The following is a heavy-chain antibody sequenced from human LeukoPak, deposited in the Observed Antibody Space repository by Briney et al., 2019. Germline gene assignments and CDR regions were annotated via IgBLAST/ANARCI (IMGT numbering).Heavy chain of an antibody. CDR2: IYSGGST. J-gene: IGHJ4*02. CDR1: GFTVSSNY. D-gene: IGHD3-9*01. CDR3: ARRLRYFDWSRDY. V-gene: IGHV3-66*01. Sequence: GGALRLSCAASGFTVSSNYMSWVRQAPGKGLEWVSVIYSGGSTYYADSVKGRFTISRDNSKNTLYLQMNSLRAEDTAVYYCARRLRYFDWSRDYWGQGTLVTVSS.